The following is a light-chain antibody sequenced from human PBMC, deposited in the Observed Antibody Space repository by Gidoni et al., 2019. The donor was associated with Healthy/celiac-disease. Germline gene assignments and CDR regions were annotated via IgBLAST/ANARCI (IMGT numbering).Light chain of an antibody. CDR1: ALPKQY. CDR2: KDS. V-gene: IGLV3-25*03. CDR3: QSADSSGTYVV. Sequence: SYELTQPPSVSVYPGQTARITCSGDALPKQYAYWYQQKPGQAPVLVIYKDSERPSGIPERFSGSSSGTTVTLTISGFQAEDEADYYCQSADSSGTYVVFGGGTKLTVL. J-gene: IGLJ2*01.